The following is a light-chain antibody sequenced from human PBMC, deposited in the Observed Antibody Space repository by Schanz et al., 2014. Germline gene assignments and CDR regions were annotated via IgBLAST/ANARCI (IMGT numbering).Light chain of an antibody. V-gene: IGLV2-8*01. CDR3: QSYDSSLSGAYV. CDR2: DVS. Sequence: QSALTQPPSASGSPGQSVTISCSGTSSDVGGYNYVSWYQQHPGKAPKLMIYDVSKRPSGVPDRFSGSKSGTSASLAISGLRSEGEADYYCQSYDSSLSGAYVFGSGPKLTVL. J-gene: IGLJ1*01. CDR1: SSDVGGYNY.